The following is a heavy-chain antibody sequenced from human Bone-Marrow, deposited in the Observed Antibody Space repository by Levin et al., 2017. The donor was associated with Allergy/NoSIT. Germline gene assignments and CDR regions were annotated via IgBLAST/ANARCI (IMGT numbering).Heavy chain of an antibody. CDR1: GFSFSTVW. Sequence: LSLTCAASGFSFSTVWMTWVRQAPGKGLEWVGRIKRKVEGETAEYAAPIKGRFTISRDDSKNTLFLQMSSLKTEDTAVYYCATGDERGSHYALDIWGRGTMVTVSS. V-gene: IGHV3-15*01. J-gene: IGHJ3*02. D-gene: IGHD1-26*01. CDR2: IKRKVEGETA. CDR3: ATGDERGSHYALDI.